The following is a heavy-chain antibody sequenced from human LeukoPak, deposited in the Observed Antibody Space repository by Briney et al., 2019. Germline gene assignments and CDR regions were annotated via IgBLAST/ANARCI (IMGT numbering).Heavy chain of an antibody. J-gene: IGHJ4*02. CDR3: ARGRGGSYHY. Sequence: GGSLRLSCAASGFTFGNDWMHWVRQAPGKGLVWVSRINTDGSTTTYADSVKGRFTISRDNAKNTLYLQMNSLRVEDTAVYYCARGRGGSYHYWGQGTLVTVSS. CDR1: GFTFGNDW. V-gene: IGHV3-74*01. D-gene: IGHD1-26*01. CDR2: INTDGSTT.